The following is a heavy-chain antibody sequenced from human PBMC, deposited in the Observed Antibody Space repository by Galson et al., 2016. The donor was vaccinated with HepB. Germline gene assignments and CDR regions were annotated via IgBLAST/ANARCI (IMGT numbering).Heavy chain of an antibody. CDR3: ARRDNYYGLGSYMFDY. CDR1: GYSFTNYR. V-gene: IGHV5-51*01. J-gene: IGHJ4*02. D-gene: IGHD3-10*01. CDR2: IYPGDSDT. Sequence: QSGAEVKKPGDSVMISCKGSGYSFTNYRVGWVRQMPGKGLEWLGIIYPGDSDTRYSPSFEGQLTISADKSTNTAYLQWSNLKASDTAIYYCARRDNYYGLGSYMFDYWGRGTLVTVSS.